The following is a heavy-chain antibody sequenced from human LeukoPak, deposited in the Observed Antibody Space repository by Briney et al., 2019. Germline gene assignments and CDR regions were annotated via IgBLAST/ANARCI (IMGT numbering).Heavy chain of an antibody. Sequence: GGSLRLSCAASGFTVSSNYMSWVRQAPGKGLEWVSVIYSGGSTYYADSVKGRFTISRDNSKNTLYLQMNSLRAEDTAVYYCAREYRGEYYFAYWGQGTLVTVSS. CDR2: IYSGGST. CDR1: GFTVSSNY. CDR3: AREYRGEYYFAY. V-gene: IGHV3-66*01. J-gene: IGHJ4*02. D-gene: IGHD3-10*01.